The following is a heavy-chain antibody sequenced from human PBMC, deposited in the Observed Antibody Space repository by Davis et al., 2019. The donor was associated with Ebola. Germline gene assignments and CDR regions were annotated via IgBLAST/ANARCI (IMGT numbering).Heavy chain of an antibody. D-gene: IGHD6-19*01. J-gene: IGHJ4*02. CDR1: VITFSSYA. Sequence: GESLKISCADSVITFSSYAMTWVRQAPGKGLEWVTFIRFDGSSEYYVDSVKGRFTISRDNSKNTLYLQMNSLRAEDTAVYYCAKDDGYSSGWYLDYWGQGTLVTVAS. CDR3: AKDDGYSSGWYLDY. V-gene: IGHV3-30*02. CDR2: IRFDGSSE.